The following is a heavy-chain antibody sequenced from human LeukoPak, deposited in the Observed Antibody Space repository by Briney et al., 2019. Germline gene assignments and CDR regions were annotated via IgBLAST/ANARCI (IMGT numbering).Heavy chain of an antibody. Sequence: PGGSLRLSCAASGITFSSYGMHWVRQAPGKGLEWVAFIRYDGTKKYYADSVKGRFTISRDNSKNTLYLQMNSLRAEDTAVYYCAKILNYYYYYMDVWGKGTTVTVSS. CDR3: AKILNYYYYYMDV. V-gene: IGHV3-30*02. CDR2: IRYDGTKK. J-gene: IGHJ6*03. CDR1: GITFSSYG.